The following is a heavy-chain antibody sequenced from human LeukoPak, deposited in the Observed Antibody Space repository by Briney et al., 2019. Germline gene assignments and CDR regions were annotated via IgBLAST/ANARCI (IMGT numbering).Heavy chain of an antibody. D-gene: IGHD3-10*01. J-gene: IGHJ4*02. CDR3: ASEYYYGSGSFSEGY. Sequence: GGSLRLSCAASGFTVSSNYMSWVRQAPGKGLEWVSVIYSGGSTYYAGSVKGRFTISRDNSKNTLYLQMNSLRAEDTAVYYCASEYYYGSGSFSEGYWGQGTLVTVSS. CDR2: IYSGGST. V-gene: IGHV3-53*01. CDR1: GFTVSSNY.